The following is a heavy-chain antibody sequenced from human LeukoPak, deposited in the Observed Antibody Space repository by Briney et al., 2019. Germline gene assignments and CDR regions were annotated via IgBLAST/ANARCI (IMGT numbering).Heavy chain of an antibody. CDR3: ARLHSSSWYQDY. D-gene: IGHD6-13*01. CDR1: GFTFSSYS. V-gene: IGHV3-21*01. CDR2: ISSSSSYI. Sequence: GGSLRLSCAASGFTFSSYSMNWVRQAPGKGLEWVSSISSSSSYIYYADSVKGRFTISRDNAKNSLYLQMNSLRAEDTAVYYCARLHSSSWYQDYWGQGTLVTVSS. J-gene: IGHJ4*02.